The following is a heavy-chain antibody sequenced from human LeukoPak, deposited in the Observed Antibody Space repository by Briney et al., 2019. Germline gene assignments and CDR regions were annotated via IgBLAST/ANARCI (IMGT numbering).Heavy chain of an antibody. J-gene: IGHJ4*02. CDR3: ARIPQEEGATNY. D-gene: IGHD1-26*01. CDR1: GFTFSSFA. V-gene: IGHV3-30*07. Sequence: GRSLRLSCAASGFTFSSFAMHWVRQAPGKGLEWVAVISYDGSNKYYADSVKGRFTISRDNAKNSLYLQMNSLRAEDTAVYYCARIPQEEGATNYWGQGTLVTVSS. CDR2: ISYDGSNK.